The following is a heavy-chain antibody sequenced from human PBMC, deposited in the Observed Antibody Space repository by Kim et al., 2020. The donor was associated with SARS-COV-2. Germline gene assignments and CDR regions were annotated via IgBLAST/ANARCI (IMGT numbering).Heavy chain of an antibody. CDR3: SRGGSVTIFAFTIRSVCFD. CDR1: GYTFTRYD. D-gene: IGHD3-3*01. V-gene: IGHV1-8*01. J-gene: IGHJ3*01. CDR2: MNPNSGNT. Sequence: ASVKVSCKATGYTFTRYDINWVRQAPGQGFEWMGWMNPNSGNTGYAQKFQGRVTMTSDTSINTAYIELSVLRFEDTAFYYCSRGGSVTIFAFTIRSVCFD.